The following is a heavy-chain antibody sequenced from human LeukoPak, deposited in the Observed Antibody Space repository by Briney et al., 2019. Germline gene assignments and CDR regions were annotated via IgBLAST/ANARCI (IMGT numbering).Heavy chain of an antibody. Sequence: GRSLRLSCAASGFTFSSYGMHWVRQAPGKGLEWVAVISYDGSNKYYADSVKGRFTISRDNSKNTLYLQMNSLRAEDTAVYYCAKDLLATVTTKFDYWGQGTLVTVSS. V-gene: IGHV3-30*18. J-gene: IGHJ4*02. CDR2: ISYDGSNK. CDR3: AKDLLATVTTKFDY. D-gene: IGHD4-17*01. CDR1: GFTFSSYG.